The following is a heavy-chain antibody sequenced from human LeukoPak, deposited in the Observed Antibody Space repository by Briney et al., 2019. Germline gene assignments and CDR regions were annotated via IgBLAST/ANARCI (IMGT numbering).Heavy chain of an antibody. D-gene: IGHD6-13*01. Sequence: SETLSLTCTVSGDSISSYYWSWIRQPPGKGLEWIGSIYYSGSTYYNPSPKSRVTISVDTSKNQFSLKLSSVTAADTAVYYCARLIPGIAAAGTREFDYWGQGTLVTVSS. CDR1: GDSISSYY. CDR2: IYYSGST. V-gene: IGHV4-59*05. CDR3: ARLIPGIAAAGTREFDY. J-gene: IGHJ4*02.